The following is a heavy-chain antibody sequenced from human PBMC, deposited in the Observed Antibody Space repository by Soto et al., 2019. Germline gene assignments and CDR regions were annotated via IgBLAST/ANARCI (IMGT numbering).Heavy chain of an antibody. D-gene: IGHD2-2*01. CDR3: ARDRIVIVPAATFFDY. CDR1: GGSISSGDYY. CDR2: IYYSGTT. V-gene: IGHV4-30-4*01. Sequence: SETLSLTCTVSGGSISSGDYYWSWIRQPPGKDLEWIGYIYYSGTTYYNPSLKSRVTISVDTSKNQFSLKLSSVTAADTAVYYCARDRIVIVPAATFFDYWGQGTLVTVSS. J-gene: IGHJ4*02.